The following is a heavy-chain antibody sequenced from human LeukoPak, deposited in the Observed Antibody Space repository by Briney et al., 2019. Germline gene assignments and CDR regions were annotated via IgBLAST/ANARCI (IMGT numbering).Heavy chain of an antibody. CDR1: GGTFSSYA. V-gene: IGHV1-69*13. J-gene: IGHJ6*02. CDR3: AGCSSTSCPDWDYYYYGMDV. CDR2: IIPIFGTA. D-gene: IGHD2-2*01. Sequence: GASVKVSCKASGGTFSSYAISWVRQAPGQGLEWVGGIIPIFGTANYAQKFQGRVTITADESTSTAYMELSSLRSEDTAVYYCAGCSSTSCPDWDYYYYGMDVWGQGTTVTASS.